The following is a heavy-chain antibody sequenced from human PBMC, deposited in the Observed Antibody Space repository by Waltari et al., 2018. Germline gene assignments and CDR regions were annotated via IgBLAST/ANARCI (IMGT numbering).Heavy chain of an antibody. Sequence: VQLVESVGGLVQPGGSLRLACAASHFTFSRYELTWVRQAQGKGVGWVSYISSSGSTIYYADSVKGRFTISRDNAKNSLYLQMNSLRAEDTAVYYCARDNYYGSGRSNWFDPWGQGTLVTVSS. CDR1: HFTFSRYE. V-gene: IGHV3-48*03. CDR2: ISSSGSTI. D-gene: IGHD3-10*01. J-gene: IGHJ5*02. CDR3: ARDNYYGSGRSNWFDP.